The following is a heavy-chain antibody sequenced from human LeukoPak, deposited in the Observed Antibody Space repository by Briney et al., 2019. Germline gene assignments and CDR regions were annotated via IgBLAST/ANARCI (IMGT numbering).Heavy chain of an antibody. CDR2: INGDGGSA. V-gene: IGHV3-74*01. J-gene: IGHJ6*03. CDR3: ARVAYCGGDCYSLDYYYMDV. Sequence: SGGSLRLSCAASGFTLRNYWMHWVRQTPGEGVLWVSRINGDGGSATYAGSVKGRFAISRDNAKNTLYLQMNSLRAEDTAVYYCARVAYCGGDCYSLDYYYMDVWGKGTTVTVSS. CDR1: GFTLRNYW. D-gene: IGHD2-21*02.